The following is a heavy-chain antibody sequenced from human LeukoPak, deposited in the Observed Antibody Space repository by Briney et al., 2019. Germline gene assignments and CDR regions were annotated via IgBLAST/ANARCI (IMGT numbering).Heavy chain of an antibody. CDR3: ARVVAGYDSSGYAYYYYYYYRDV. CDR1: GGTISSYN. CDR2: IYYSGRT. V-gene: IGHV4-59*01. Sequence: SETLSLTCTVYGGTISSYNWSWIRQPPGKGLEWIGYIYYSGRTNYNPTLRSRVTISVDTSKNQFSLKLSSVTAADTAVYYCARVVAGYDSSGYAYYYYYYYRDVWGKGTTVTVSS. J-gene: IGHJ6*03. D-gene: IGHD3-22*01.